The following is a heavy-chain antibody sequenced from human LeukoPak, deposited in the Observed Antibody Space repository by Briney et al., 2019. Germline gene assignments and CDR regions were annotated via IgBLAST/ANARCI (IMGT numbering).Heavy chain of an antibody. CDR1: GFTFNSYA. D-gene: IGHD4-23*01. J-gene: IGHJ4*02. CDR3: AKGLATVGSSRYYFDY. CDR2: ISGSGGNT. V-gene: IGHV3-23*01. Sequence: GGSLRLSCAASGFTFNSYALYWVRQAPGKGLEWVSAISGSGGNTYYADSVKGRFTISRDNSKNTLYLQMNSLRAEDTAVYYCAKGLATVGSSRYYFDYWGQGTLVTVSS.